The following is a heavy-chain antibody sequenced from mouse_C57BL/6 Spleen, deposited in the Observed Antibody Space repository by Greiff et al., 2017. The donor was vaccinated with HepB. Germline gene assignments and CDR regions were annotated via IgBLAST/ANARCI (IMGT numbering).Heavy chain of an antibody. V-gene: IGHV1-5*01. CDR3: TRSGADGSRGFDY. D-gene: IGHD1-1*01. J-gene: IGHJ2*01. CDR1: GYTFTSYW. CDR2: IYPGNSDT. Sequence: EVKVVESGTVLARPGASVKMSCKTSGYTFTSYWMHWVKQRPGQGLEWIGAIYPGNSDTSYNQKFKGKAKLTAVTSASTAYMELSSLTNEDSAVYYCTRSGADGSRGFDYWGQGTTLTVSS.